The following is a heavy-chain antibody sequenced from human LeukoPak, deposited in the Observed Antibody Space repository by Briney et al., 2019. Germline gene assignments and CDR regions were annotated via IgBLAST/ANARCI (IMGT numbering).Heavy chain of an antibody. CDR3: ARVLGSSWYGTYHYGMDV. CDR1: GFTFSSYW. D-gene: IGHD6-13*01. J-gene: IGHJ6*02. CDR2: IKSDGSST. V-gene: IGHV3-74*01. Sequence: GSLRLSCAASGFTFSSYWMHWVRQAPGKGLVWVSRIKSDGSSTSYADSVKGRFTISRDNTKNTLYLQMNSLRAEDTAVYYCARVLGSSWYGTYHYGMDVWGQGTTVTVSS.